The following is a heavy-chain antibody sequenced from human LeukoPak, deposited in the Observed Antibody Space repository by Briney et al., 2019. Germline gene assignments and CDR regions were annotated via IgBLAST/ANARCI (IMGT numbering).Heavy chain of an antibody. J-gene: IGHJ5*02. CDR1: GYTFTGYY. CDR2: IIPSFGTV. CDR3: AREQWLGYNWFDP. V-gene: IGHV1-69*06. Sequence: SVKVSCKASGYTFTGYYMHWVRQAPGQGLEWMGGIIPSFGTVNYAQKFQGRVTITADKSTNTVYMELSSLRSEDTAVYYCAREQWLGYNWFDPWGQGTLVTVSS. D-gene: IGHD6-19*01.